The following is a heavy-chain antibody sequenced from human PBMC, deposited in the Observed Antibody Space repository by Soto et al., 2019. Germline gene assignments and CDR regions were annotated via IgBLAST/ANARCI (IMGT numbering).Heavy chain of an antibody. V-gene: IGHV3-7*05. CDR1: GFTFSSYW. CDR3: ARVPPSSLSNSGSFDY. CDR2: IKQDGSEK. D-gene: IGHD3-10*01. Sequence: HPGGSLRLSCAASGFTFSSYWMSWVRQAPGKGLEWVANIKQDGSEKYYVDSVKGRFTISRDNAKNSLYLQMNSLRAEDTAVYYCARVPPSSLSNSGSFDYWGQGTLVTVSS. J-gene: IGHJ4*02.